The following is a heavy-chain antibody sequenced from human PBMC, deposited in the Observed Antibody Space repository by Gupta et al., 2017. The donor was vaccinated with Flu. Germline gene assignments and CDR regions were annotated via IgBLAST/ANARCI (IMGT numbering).Heavy chain of an antibody. CDR1: GGSISSGSYY. V-gene: IGHV4-61*02. CDR3: ARDSAAAAFDI. CDR2: IYTSGST. Sequence: QVQLQESGPGLVKPSQTLSLTCTVSGGSISSGSYYWRWIRQPAGKGLEWIGRIYTSGSTNYNPSLKSRVTISVDTSKNQFSLKLSSVTAADTAVYYCARDSAAAAFDIWGQGTMVTVSS. D-gene: IGHD2-2*01. J-gene: IGHJ3*02.